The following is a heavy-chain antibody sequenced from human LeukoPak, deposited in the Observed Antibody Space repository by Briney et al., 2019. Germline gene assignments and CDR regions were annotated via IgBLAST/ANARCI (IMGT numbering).Heavy chain of an antibody. CDR1: GDSISSGDYH. CDR3: ARSPANRVTDDY. CDR2: ISSSGST. Sequence: SETLSLTCTVSGDSISSGDYHWSWIRQPAGKGLEWIGRISSSGSTNYNPSLKSRVTISVDTSKNQFSLTLTSVTAADTAVYFCARSPANRVTDDYWGQGTLVTVSS. D-gene: IGHD3-16*02. J-gene: IGHJ4*02. V-gene: IGHV4-61*02.